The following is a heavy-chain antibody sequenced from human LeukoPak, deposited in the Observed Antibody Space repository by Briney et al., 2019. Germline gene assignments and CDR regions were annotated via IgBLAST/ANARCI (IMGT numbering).Heavy chain of an antibody. J-gene: IGHJ4*02. Sequence: SVKVSCKASGGTFSSYAISWVRQAPGQGLKWMGGIIPIFGTANYAQKFQGRVTITADESTSTAYMELSSLRSEDTAVYYCARGQVAGLYYFDYWGQGTLVTVSS. CDR2: IIPIFGTA. CDR3: ARGQVAGLYYFDY. CDR1: GGTFSSYA. D-gene: IGHD6-19*01. V-gene: IGHV1-69*13.